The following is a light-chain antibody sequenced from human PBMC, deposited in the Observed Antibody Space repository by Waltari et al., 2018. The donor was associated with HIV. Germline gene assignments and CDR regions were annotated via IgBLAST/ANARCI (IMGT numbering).Light chain of an antibody. CDR2: GAS. V-gene: IGKV3-15*01. CDR1: QSVDSD. CDR3: QQYNNWPYT. J-gene: IGKJ2*01. Sequence: ERVMTQSPTTLSVSPGERATLSCRASQSVDSDLAWYQQKPGQPPRLLISGASTRATGIPARFSGSGSGIEFTLTINSLQSEYFAIYYCQQYNNWPYTFGQGTRLDIK.